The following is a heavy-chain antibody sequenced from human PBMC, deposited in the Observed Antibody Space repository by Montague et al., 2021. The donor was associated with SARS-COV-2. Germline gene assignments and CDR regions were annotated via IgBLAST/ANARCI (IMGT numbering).Heavy chain of an antibody. J-gene: IGHJ3*02. CDR2: SGST. V-gene: IGHV4-39*01. Sequence: SGSTYYNPSLKIRVTISVDTSKNQFSLKLRSVTSADTAVYYCAMRGGALDAFDIWGQGTMVIVSS. CDR3: AMRGGALDAFDI. D-gene: IGHD4-17*01.